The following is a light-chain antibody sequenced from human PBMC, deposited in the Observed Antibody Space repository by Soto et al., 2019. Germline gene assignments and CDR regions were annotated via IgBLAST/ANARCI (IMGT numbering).Light chain of an antibody. CDR1: QDISTW. Sequence: DVQMTQSPSTLSASVGDRVTITCPASQDISTWLAWYQQKPGKAPKLLIYKASSLESGVPSRFSGGGSGTEFTLTISSLQPDDHATFYCQSYYGYPYTFGQGTKVDIK. CDR2: KAS. V-gene: IGKV1-5*03. J-gene: IGKJ2*01. CDR3: QSYYGYPYT.